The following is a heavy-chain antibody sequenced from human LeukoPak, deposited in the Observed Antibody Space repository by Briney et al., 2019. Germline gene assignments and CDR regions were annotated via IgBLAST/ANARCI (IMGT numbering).Heavy chain of an antibody. CDR3: ARGVARSSKFHFSYYFDY. CDR1: GGSISSSSYY. D-gene: IGHD6-6*01. CDR2: IYHSGST. J-gene: IGHJ4*02. Sequence: SETLSLTCTVSGGSISSSSYYWGWIRQPPGKGLEWIGSIYHSGSTYYNPSLKSRVTISVDTSKNQFSLNLSSVTAADTAVYYCARGVARSSKFHFSYYFDYWGQGTLVTVSS. V-gene: IGHV4-39*07.